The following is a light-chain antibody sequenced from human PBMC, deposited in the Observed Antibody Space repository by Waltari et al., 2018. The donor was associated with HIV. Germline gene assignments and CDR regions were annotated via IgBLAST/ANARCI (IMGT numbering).Light chain of an antibody. J-gene: IGKJ1*01. CDR3: QQYDYWPPWT. V-gene: IGKV3-15*01. Sequence: EVLLTQSPATLSVSPGDRTTLSCRASQSVRTNLAWYQQRPGQPPRLLIYGASTRATGIAARFSGSGSGTEFTLTINSLQSEYYAVYYCQQYDYWPPWTFGQGTKVE. CDR2: GAS. CDR1: QSVRTN.